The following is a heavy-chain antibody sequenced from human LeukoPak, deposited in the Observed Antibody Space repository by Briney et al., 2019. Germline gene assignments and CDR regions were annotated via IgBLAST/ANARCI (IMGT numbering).Heavy chain of an antibody. J-gene: IGHJ4*02. Sequence: GGSLRLSCAASGFIFSSYWMSWVRQVPGEGLEWVANIKQDGTETSYVDSVEGRFTISRDNAKNSLFLQMNSLRADDTALYYCARGVTSAWYLRYYFEYWGQGIMVTVSS. CDR3: ARGVTSAWYLRYYFEY. D-gene: IGHD6-13*01. V-gene: IGHV3-7*03. CDR1: GFIFSSYW. CDR2: IKQDGTET.